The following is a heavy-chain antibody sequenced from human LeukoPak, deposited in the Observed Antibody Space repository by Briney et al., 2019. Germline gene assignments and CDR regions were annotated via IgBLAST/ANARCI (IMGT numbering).Heavy chain of an antibody. Sequence: PSETLSLTCTVSGGSMNNYSWSWIRQPPGKGLEWIGYIYYRGSTNYNPSLKSRITFSVDTSKNQFSLKLNSVTAADTAVYYCARGGDYGDLRYFDYWGYGNLVTVSS. CDR3: ARGGDYGDLRYFDY. CDR1: GGSMNNYS. V-gene: IGHV4-59*01. J-gene: IGHJ4*01. D-gene: IGHD4-17*01. CDR2: IYYRGST.